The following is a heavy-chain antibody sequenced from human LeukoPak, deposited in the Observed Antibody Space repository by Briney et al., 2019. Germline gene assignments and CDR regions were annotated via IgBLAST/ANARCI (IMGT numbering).Heavy chain of an antibody. J-gene: IGHJ5*02. V-gene: IGHV1-69*05. CDR1: GGTFSSYA. Sequence: ASVKVSCKASGGTFSSYAISWVRQAPGQGLEWMGRIIPIFGTANYTQKFQGRVTITTDESTSTAYMELSSLRSEDTAVYVCARDKFGGYGDNWFDPWGQGTLVTVSS. D-gene: IGHD5-12*01. CDR2: IIPIFGTA. CDR3: ARDKFGGYGDNWFDP.